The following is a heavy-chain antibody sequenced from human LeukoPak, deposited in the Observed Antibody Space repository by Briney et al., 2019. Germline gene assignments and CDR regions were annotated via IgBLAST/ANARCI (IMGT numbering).Heavy chain of an antibody. CDR2: IWFDGRNK. V-gene: IGHV3-33*08. CDR1: GFTFDDYA. J-gene: IGHJ4*02. Sequence: GSLRLSCAASGFTFDDYAMHWVRQAPGKGLEWVALIWFDGRNKFHADSVKGRFTISRDNSKNTLFLQMNSLRAEDTAVYYCAREWGPIAVSGGPGYWGQGALVTVSS. CDR3: AREWGPIAVSGGPGY. D-gene: IGHD6-19*01.